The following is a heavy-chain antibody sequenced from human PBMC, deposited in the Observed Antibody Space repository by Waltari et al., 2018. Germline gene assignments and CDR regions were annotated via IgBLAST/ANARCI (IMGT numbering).Heavy chain of an antibody. V-gene: IGHV3-9*01. CDR3: ARVGGTRSQNDY. CDR1: GFTFDDYA. J-gene: IGHJ4*02. CDR2: ISWNSGCI. D-gene: IGHD3-16*01. Sequence: EVQLVESGGGLVQPGRSLRLSCAASGFTFDDYAMHWVRQAPGNGLGWVSGISWNSGCIGYADSVKGRFTISRDNAKNSLYLQMNSLRAEDTALYYCARVGGTRSQNDYWGQGTLVTVSS.